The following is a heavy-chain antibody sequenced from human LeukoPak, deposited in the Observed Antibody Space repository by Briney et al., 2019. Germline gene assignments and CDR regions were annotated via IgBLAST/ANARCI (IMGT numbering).Heavy chain of an antibody. CDR1: GFTFSDYS. D-gene: IGHD6-13*01. Sequence: GGSLRLSCAASGFTFSDYSMNWIRQAPGKGLEWVSHISRRGDYTNYADSVKGRFTISRDNARNSLFLQMNSLRAEDTAVYYCARRGGSSRGSQGDDYWGQGTQVAVSS. CDR3: ARRGGSSRGSQGDDY. V-gene: IGHV3-11*03. J-gene: IGHJ4*02. CDR2: ISRRGDYT.